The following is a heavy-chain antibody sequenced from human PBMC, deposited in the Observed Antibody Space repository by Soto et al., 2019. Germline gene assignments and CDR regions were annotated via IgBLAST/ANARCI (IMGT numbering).Heavy chain of an antibody. Sequence: QLVQSGAEVKKPGSSVKVSCKASEGTFNSYGFNWVRQAPGQGLEWMGGITPIFDHINYAQKFQGRVTITADESTSTVYMDLSSLRSEDTAVYYCVRRSTAMPGTLDSWGQGTLVIVSS. CDR1: EGTFNSYG. V-gene: IGHV1-69*01. J-gene: IGHJ4*02. CDR3: VRRSTAMPGTLDS. D-gene: IGHD2-2*01. CDR2: ITPIFDHI.